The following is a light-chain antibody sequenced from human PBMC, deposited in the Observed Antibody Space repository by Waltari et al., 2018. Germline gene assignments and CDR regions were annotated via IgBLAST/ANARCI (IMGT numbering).Light chain of an antibody. CDR2: LDR. CDR1: NIGSRS. Sequence: SSVLTQTPPVSVAPGPTATVTCGGDNIGSRSVHWYTQKPGRAPVLVVYLDRDRPSGIPERFSGSKSGNAATLTISRVEAGDEADYYCHVWDANTVMFGGGTKLTVL. J-gene: IGLJ3*02. CDR3: HVWDANTVM. V-gene: IGLV3-21*02.